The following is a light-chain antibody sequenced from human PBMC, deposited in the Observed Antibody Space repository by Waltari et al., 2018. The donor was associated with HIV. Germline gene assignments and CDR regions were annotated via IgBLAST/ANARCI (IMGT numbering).Light chain of an antibody. CDR2: EGS. CDR3: CSYAGSSTYV. Sequence: QSALPQPASVSGSHVQSITIYRTRTSSDVGSYKLDSSYQQHPGKAPKLMIYEGSKRPSGVCNRFAGSKSGNTAPLTISGRQAEDEADYYCCSYAGSSTYVFGGGTQLTVL. J-gene: IGLJ2*01. CDR1: SSDVGSYKL. V-gene: IGLV2-23*01.